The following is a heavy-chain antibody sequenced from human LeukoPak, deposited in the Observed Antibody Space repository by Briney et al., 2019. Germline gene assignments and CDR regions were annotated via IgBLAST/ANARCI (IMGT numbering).Heavy chain of an antibody. V-gene: IGHV4-59*08. CDR2: IYLTGT. Sequence: PSETLSLTCTVSGGSIGTYYWSWIRQSPGKGLEWIGYIYLTGTRYNPYLQSRVTISVDRSRNQFFLKMSSVPAADTAVYYCARHIGGGIEDMDVWGKGTKVIVSS. CDR1: GGSIGTYY. J-gene: IGHJ6*03. CDR3: ARHIGGGIEDMDV. D-gene: IGHD3-16*02.